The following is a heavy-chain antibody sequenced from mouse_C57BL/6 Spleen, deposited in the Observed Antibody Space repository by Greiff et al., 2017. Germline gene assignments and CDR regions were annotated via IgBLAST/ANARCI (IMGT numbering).Heavy chain of an antibody. CDR3: ARNYDYIDY. J-gene: IGHJ2*01. CDR1: GFTFSDYG. D-gene: IGHD2-4*01. V-gene: IGHV5-17*01. Sequence: LVESGGGLVKPGGSLTLSCAASGFTFSDYGMHWVRQAPEQGLEWVAYISSGSSTNYYADTVKGRFTISRDKAKNTLFLHITSLMSEDTAMCYCARNYDYIDYWGQGTTLTVSS. CDR2: ISSGSSTN.